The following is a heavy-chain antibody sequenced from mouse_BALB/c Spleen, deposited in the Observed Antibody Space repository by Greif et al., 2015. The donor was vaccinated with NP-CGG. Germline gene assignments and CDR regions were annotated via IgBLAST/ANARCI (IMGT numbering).Heavy chain of an antibody. CDR2: IDPANGNT. Sequence: EVQLQQSGAELVKPGASVKLSCTASGFNIKDTYMHWVKQRPEQGLEWIGRIDPANGNTKYDPKFQGKATITADTSSNTAFLQLSSLTSEDTAVYYCAITTLYAMDYWGQGTSVTVSS. V-gene: IGHV14-3*02. CDR1: GFNIKDTY. CDR3: AITTLYAMDY. D-gene: IGHD2-4*01. J-gene: IGHJ4*01.